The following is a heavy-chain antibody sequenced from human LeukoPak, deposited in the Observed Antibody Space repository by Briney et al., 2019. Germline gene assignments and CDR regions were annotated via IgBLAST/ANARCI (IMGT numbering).Heavy chain of an antibody. J-gene: IGHJ4*02. Sequence: ASVKVSCKASGYTFTSYYMHWVRQAPGQGLEWMGIINPSGGSTSYAQKFQGRVTMTRDTSTSTVYMELSSLRSEDTAVYYCARDGALGVVIGYYFDYGGKETLATVSS. D-gene: IGHD3-3*01. CDR3: ARDGALGVVIGYYFDY. CDR1: GYTFTSYY. V-gene: IGHV1-46*01. CDR2: INPSGGST.